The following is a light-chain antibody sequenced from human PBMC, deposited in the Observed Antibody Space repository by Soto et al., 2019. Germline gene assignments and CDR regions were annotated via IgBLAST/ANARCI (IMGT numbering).Light chain of an antibody. V-gene: IGLV2-14*03. CDR3: SSFTSSSTYV. CDR1: SSDVGGYNF. J-gene: IGLJ1*01. Sequence: QSALAQPASVSGSPGQSITISCTGTSSDVGGYNFVSWYQQHPGKAPKLLIYDLTYRSSGVSYRFSGSKSGNTASLPISGLQAEDEADYYCSSFTSSSTYVFGTGTKVTVL. CDR2: DLT.